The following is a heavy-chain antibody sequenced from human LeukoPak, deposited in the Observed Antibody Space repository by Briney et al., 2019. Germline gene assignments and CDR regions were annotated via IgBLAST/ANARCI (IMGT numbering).Heavy chain of an antibody. CDR3: TRDGMGDLDY. J-gene: IGHJ4*02. V-gene: IGHV3-49*03. D-gene: IGHD1-26*01. CDR1: GFTFGDYA. CDR2: IRSKTYGGTT. Sequence: GGSLRLSCISSGFTFGDYAMSWFRQAPGKGLEWVGFIRSKTYGGTTEYAASVKGRFTISRDDSKSIAYLQMNSLNTEDTAVYYCTRDGMGDLDYWGQGTLVTVSS.